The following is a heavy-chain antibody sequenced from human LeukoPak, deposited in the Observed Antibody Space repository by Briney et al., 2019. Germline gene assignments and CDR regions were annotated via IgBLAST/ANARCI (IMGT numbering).Heavy chain of an antibody. V-gene: IGHV1-69*13. D-gene: IGHD3-22*01. CDR3: ARGGATYYYDSRATLRDAFDI. J-gene: IGHJ3*02. CDR1: GCTFTSYA. Sequence: GGSVKVSCKGSGCTFTSYAISWVRQAPGQGLEWMGRIIHNFGTANYAQTFQGRVTITADESRSTAYMELSRLRSEDTAVYYCARGGATYYYDSRATLRDAFDIWGQGTMVTVSS. CDR2: IIHNFGTA.